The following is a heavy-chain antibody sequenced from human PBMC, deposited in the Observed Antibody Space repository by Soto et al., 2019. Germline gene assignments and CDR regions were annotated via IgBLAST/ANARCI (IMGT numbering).Heavy chain of an antibody. CDR3: ARETDSSGWLDAFGI. Sequence: GASVKVSCKASGGTFSSYAISWVRQAPGQGLEWMGGIIPIFGTANYAQKFQGRVTITADESTSTAYMELSSLRSEDTAVYYFARETDSSGWLDAFGIWGEVHIVTV. D-gene: IGHD6-19*01. CDR2: IIPIFGTA. V-gene: IGHV1-69*13. CDR1: GGTFSSYA. J-gene: IGHJ3*02.